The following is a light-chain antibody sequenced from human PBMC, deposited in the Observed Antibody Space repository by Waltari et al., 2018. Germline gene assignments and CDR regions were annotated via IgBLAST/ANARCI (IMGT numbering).Light chain of an antibody. CDR2: DAS. CDR1: QSFRGNY. CDR3: QQYSSSSWT. J-gene: IGKJ1*01. Sequence: EIVLTQSPGTLSLSPGERATLSCRASQSFRGNYLAWYQQNPGQAPRLLIYDASNRATGIPDRFSGGGSGTDFTLTISRLEPEDFAVYYCQQYSSSSWTFGQGTKVEIK. V-gene: IGKV3-20*01.